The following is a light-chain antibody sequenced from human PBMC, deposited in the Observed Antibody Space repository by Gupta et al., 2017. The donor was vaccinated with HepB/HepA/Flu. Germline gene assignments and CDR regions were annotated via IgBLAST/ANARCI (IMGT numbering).Light chain of an antibody. J-gene: IGLJ3*02. CDR3: SSYTSISAWV. CDR2: EVS. Sequence: QSALTQPPSVSGSPGPSVTIPCPGTSSDVGSYNRVSWYQQPPGTAPKLMIYEVSNRPSGVPGLFAGAKSGNTASLTIAGLQADDEAYYYCSSYTSISAWVFGGGTKLTVL. V-gene: IGLV2-18*02. CDR1: SSDVGSYNR.